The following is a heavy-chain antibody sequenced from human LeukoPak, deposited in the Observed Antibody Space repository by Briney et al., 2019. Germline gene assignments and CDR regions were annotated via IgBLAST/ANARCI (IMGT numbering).Heavy chain of an antibody. J-gene: IGHJ4*02. CDR3: ARGSSGLFDY. D-gene: IGHD6-19*01. Sequence: GGSLRLSXAASGFTFSSYAMHWVRQAPGKGLEYVSAISSNGGSTYYANSVKGRFTISRDNSKNTLYLQMGSLRAEDMAVYYCARGSSGLFDYWGQGTLVTVSS. V-gene: IGHV3-64*01. CDR1: GFTFSSYA. CDR2: ISSNGGST.